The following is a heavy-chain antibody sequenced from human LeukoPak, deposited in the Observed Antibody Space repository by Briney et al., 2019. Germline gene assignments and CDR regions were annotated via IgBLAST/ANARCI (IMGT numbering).Heavy chain of an antibody. CDR2: INTDGSST. CDR3: ARYCSSTSCSPSS. D-gene: IGHD2-2*01. J-gene: IGHJ4*02. CDR1: GFTFSSYW. V-gene: IGHV3-74*01. Sequence: GGSLRLSCAASGFTFSSYWMPWVRQAPGKGLVWVSRINTDGSSTGYADSVKGRFTISRDNAKNTLYLQMNSLRVEDTAVYYCARYCSSTSCSPSSWGQGALVTVSS.